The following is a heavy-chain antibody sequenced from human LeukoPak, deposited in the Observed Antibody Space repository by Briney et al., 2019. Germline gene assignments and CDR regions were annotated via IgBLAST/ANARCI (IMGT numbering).Heavy chain of an antibody. Sequence: PGGSQRLSCAASGFTFDDYAMHWVRQAPGKGLEWVSGISWNSGSIGYADSVKGRFTISRDNAKNSLYLQMNSLRAEDTALYYCAKSYIAAAENDAFDIWGQGTMVTVSS. J-gene: IGHJ3*02. V-gene: IGHV3-9*01. CDR1: GFTFDDYA. CDR3: AKSYIAAAENDAFDI. D-gene: IGHD6-13*01. CDR2: ISWNSGSI.